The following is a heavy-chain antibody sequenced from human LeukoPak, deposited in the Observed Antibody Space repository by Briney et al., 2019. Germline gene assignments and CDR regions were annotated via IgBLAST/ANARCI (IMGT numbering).Heavy chain of an antibody. CDR1: GFTFSDYY. Sequence: GGSLRLSCAASGFTFSDYYMSWIRQAPGKGLEWVSYISSSGSTIYYADSVKGRFTISRDNAKNSLYLQMNSLKTEDTAVYYCTTPGADYFDYWGQGTLVTVSP. CDR3: TTPGADYFDY. V-gene: IGHV3-11*01. J-gene: IGHJ4*02. D-gene: IGHD6-19*01. CDR2: ISSSGSTI.